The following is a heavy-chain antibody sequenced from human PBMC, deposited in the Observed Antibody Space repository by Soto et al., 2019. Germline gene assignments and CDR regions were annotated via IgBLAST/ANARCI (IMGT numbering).Heavy chain of an antibody. CDR1: GGTFSTYA. J-gene: IGHJ4*02. CDR2: IIPVFVTP. D-gene: IGHD3-10*01. V-gene: IGHV1-69*01. CDR3: ARHWGFGTGYYFDF. Sequence: QVQLVQSGAEVKKPGSSVKVSCKASGGTFSTYAISWVRQAPGQGLEWMGGIIPVFVTPKYAQKFQGRVTITADEVASTVYLELSSLRSAETAVYYCARHWGFGTGYYFDFWGQRTLVTVSS.